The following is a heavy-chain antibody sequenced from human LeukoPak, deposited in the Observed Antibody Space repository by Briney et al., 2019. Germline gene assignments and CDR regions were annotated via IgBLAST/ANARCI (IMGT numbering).Heavy chain of an antibody. J-gene: IGHJ3*02. Sequence: PSETLSLTCTVSGGSISSSSYFWGWIRQPPGKGLEWIGNIYYSGTTYYNPSLKSRVIISVDTSKNQFSLHLTSVTAADTAVYYCASFGLPAGVFDIWGQGTMVTVSS. CDR3: ASFGLPAGVFDI. CDR2: IYYSGTT. V-gene: IGHV4-39*07. D-gene: IGHD2-2*01. CDR1: GGSISSSSYF.